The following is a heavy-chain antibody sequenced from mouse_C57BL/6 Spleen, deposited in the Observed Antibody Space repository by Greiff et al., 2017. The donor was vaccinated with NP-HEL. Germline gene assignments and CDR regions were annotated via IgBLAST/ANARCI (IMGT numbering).Heavy chain of an antibody. J-gene: IGHJ4*01. CDR2: IYPGDGDT. Sequence: VKLVESGAELVKPGASVKISCKASGYAFSSYWMNWVKQRPGKGLEWIGQIYPGDGDTNYNGKFKGKATLTADKSSSTAYMQLSSLTSEDSAVYFCARTYSNYEGFYYAMDYWGQGTSVTVSS. CDR1: GYAFSSYW. CDR3: ARTYSNYEGFYYAMDY. D-gene: IGHD2-5*01. V-gene: IGHV1-80*01.